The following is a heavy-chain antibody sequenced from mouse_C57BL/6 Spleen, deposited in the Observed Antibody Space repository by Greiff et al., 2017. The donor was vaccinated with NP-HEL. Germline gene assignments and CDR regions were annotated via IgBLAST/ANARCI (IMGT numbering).Heavy chain of an antibody. V-gene: IGHV1-82*01. CDR3: ARSGVYYGNYVGAMDY. J-gene: IGHJ4*01. Sequence: VKLVESGPELVKPGASVKISCKASGYAFSSSWMNWVKQRPGKGLEWIGRIYPGDGDTNYNGKFKGKATLTADKSSSTAYMQLSSLTSEDSAVYFCARSGVYYGNYVGAMDYWGQGTSVTVSS. D-gene: IGHD2-1*01. CDR1: GYAFSSSW. CDR2: IYPGDGDT.